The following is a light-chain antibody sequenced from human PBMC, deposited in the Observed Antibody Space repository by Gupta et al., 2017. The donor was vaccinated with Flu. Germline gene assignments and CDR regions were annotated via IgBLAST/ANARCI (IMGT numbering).Light chain of an antibody. CDR3: MQVLQGRT. CDR2: FAS. V-gene: IGKV2-28*01. CDR1: QSLLHSNGYNY. J-gene: IGKJ1*01. Sequence: DIVMTQSPLSLSVTPGETASISCRSSQSLLHSNGYNYLDWYLQKPGQSPQLLIYFASKRASGVTDRFSGSGSVTDFTRRISRVEDEDVGVYYGMQVLQGRTFGQGTKVEIK.